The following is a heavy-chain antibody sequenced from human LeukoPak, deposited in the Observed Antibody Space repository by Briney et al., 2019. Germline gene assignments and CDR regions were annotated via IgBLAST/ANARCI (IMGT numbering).Heavy chain of an antibody. V-gene: IGHV3-30*03. D-gene: IGHD4-17*01. Sequence: PGGSLRLSCAASGFTFSRHGMHWVRQAPGKGLEWVAVISYDGSNKYYADSVKGRFTISRDNSKNTLYLQMNSLRAEDTAVYYCARPDYVVLLLLQHWGQGTLVTVSS. J-gene: IGHJ1*01. CDR1: GFTFSRHG. CDR3: ARPDYVVLLLLQH. CDR2: ISYDGSNK.